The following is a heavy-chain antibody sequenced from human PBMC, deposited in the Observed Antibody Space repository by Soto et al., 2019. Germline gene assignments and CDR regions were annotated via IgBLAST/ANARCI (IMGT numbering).Heavy chain of an antibody. D-gene: IGHD3-22*01. Sequence: RASVKVSCKASGGTFSSYAISWVRQAPGQGLEWMGGIIPIFGTANYAQKFQGRVTITADESTSTAYMELSSLRSEDTAVYYCARDGAYYYDSSGYPDAFDIWGQGTMVTVSS. J-gene: IGHJ3*02. V-gene: IGHV1-69*13. CDR2: IIPIFGTA. CDR3: ARDGAYYYDSSGYPDAFDI. CDR1: GGTFSSYA.